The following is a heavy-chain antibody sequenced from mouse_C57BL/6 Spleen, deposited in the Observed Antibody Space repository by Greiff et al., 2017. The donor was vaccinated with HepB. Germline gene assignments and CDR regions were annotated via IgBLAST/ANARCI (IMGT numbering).Heavy chain of an antibody. J-gene: IGHJ2*01. V-gene: IGHV5-6*01. D-gene: IGHD2-2*01. Sequence: EVKVVESGGDLVKPGGSLKLSCAASGFTFSSYGMSWVRQTPDKRLEWVATISSGGSYTYYPDSVKGRFTISRDNAKNTLYLQMSSLKSEDTAMYYCARHEDGYDPYYFDYWGQGTTLTVSS. CDR1: GFTFSSYG. CDR3: ARHEDGYDPYYFDY. CDR2: ISSGGSYT.